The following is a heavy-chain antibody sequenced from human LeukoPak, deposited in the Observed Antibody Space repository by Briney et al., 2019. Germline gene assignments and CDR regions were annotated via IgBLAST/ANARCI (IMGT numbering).Heavy chain of an antibody. CDR3: ARAGSATPDAFDI. CDR2: ISYDGDSK. V-gene: IGHV3-30*01. J-gene: IGHJ3*02. D-gene: IGHD2-15*01. CDR1: GFTFSNYA. Sequence: GGSLRLSCAVSGFTFSNYAMYWVRQAPGKGLEWVAVISYDGDSKYYADSVKGRFTISRENSKNTLYLQMNSLRADDTAVYYCARAGSATPDAFDIWGQGTMVTVSS.